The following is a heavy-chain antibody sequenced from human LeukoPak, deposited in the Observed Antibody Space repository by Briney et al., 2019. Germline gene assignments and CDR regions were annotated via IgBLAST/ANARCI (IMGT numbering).Heavy chain of an antibody. V-gene: IGHV3-23*01. CDR1: GFTLSSYA. J-gene: IGHJ4*02. CDR2: ISGSGGST. D-gene: IGHD6-13*01. Sequence: PGGSLTLSCAASGFTLSSYAMSWVRQAPGRGLEWVSAISGSGGSTYYADSVKGRFTISRNNSKNTLYLQMNSLRAEDTAVYYCAKVGTAAADGYWGQGTLVTVSS. CDR3: AKVGTAAADGY.